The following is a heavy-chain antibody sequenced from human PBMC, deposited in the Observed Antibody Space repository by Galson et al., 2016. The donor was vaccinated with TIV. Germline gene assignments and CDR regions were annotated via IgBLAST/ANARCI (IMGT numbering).Heavy chain of an antibody. CDR2: INSDGSST. V-gene: IGHV3-74*01. CDR3: ARDPWDTTMVTGGIDV. D-gene: IGHD5-18*01. Sequence: SLRLSCAASGFTFSSYWMHWVRQAPGKGLVWVSHINSDGSSTSYADSVKGRFTISRDNAKNTLYLQMNSLRVEDTAVYYCARDPWDTTMVTGGIDVWGQGTTVTVSS. CDR1: GFTFSSYW. J-gene: IGHJ6*02.